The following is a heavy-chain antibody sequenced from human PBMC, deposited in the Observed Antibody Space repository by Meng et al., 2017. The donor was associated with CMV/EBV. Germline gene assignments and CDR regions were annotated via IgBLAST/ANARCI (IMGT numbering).Heavy chain of an antibody. CDR3: ARDMYSSGWYRGFDP. V-gene: IGHV1-69*05. CDR2: IIPIFSTA. D-gene: IGHD6-19*01. J-gene: IGHJ5*02. CDR1: GGTFSSYA. Sequence: SGGTFSSYAISWVRQAPGQGLEWMGGIIPIFSTANYAQKFQGRVTITTDESTSTAYMELSSLRSEDTAVYYCARDMYSSGWYRGFDPWGQGTLVTVSS.